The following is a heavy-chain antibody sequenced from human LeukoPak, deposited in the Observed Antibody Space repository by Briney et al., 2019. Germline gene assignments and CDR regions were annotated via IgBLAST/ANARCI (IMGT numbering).Heavy chain of an antibody. V-gene: IGHV4-39*07. CDR3: ARTVGGVKEFDN. D-gene: IGHD3-16*01. CDR2: IYYSGST. Sequence: SETLSLTCTVSGGSVSSSSYYWGWIRQPPGKGLEWIGSIYYSGSTYYNPSLKSRVSISVDTSKNQFSLKLNSLTAADTAVYYCARTVGGVKEFDNWGQGTLVTVSS. J-gene: IGHJ4*02. CDR1: GGSVSSSSYY.